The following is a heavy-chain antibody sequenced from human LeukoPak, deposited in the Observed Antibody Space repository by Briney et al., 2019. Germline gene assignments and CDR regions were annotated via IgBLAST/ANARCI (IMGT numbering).Heavy chain of an antibody. CDR1: GGSVSSNDHY. CDR2: IYYTGST. Sequence: SETLSLTCTVSGGSVSSNDHYWGWIRQPPGKGLGWIGSIYYTGSTYYTPSLKSRVTISIDTSKNQFSLKLSSVTAADTAVYYCARSSLVDFWSGYYIDYWGQGTLVTVSS. D-gene: IGHD3-3*01. CDR3: ARSSLVDFWSGYYIDY. V-gene: IGHV4-39*01. J-gene: IGHJ4*02.